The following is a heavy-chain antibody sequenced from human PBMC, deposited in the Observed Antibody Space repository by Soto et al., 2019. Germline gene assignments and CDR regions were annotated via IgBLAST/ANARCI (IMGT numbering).Heavy chain of an antibody. CDR2: ISSSGSTI. D-gene: IGHD3-16*01. CDR1: GCTFSDYY. V-gene: IGHV3-11*01. CDR3: ARARDYESCSTVESYGMDV. Sequence: GGSLRLSCAASGCTFSDYYMSWLRQAPGKGLEWVSYISSSGSTIYYADSVKGRFTISRYNAKNSLYLQMNSLRAEDTAVYYCARARDYESCSTVESYGMDVWDKGTTVTVPS. J-gene: IGHJ6*04.